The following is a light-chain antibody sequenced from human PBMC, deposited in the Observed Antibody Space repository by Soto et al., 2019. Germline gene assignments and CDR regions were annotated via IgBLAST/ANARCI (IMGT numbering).Light chain of an antibody. V-gene: IGLV2-8*01. CDR2: EVT. CDR1: SSDVGGYDY. Sequence: QSALTQPPSASGSPGQSVTISCTGTSSDVGGYDYVSWYQQHPGKAPKLMIYEVTKRSSGVPDRFSGSKSANTASLTVSGRRAEDEAHYFCASDAGSKRPYVFGTGTKLTVL. J-gene: IGLJ1*01. CDR3: ASDAGSKRPYV.